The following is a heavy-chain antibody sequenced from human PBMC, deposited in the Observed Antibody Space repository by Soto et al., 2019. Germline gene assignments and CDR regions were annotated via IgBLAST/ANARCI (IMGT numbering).Heavy chain of an antibody. Sequence: GGSLRLSCAASGFNFSGSAMHWVRQASGKGLEWVGRIRSKANSYATAYAAPVKGRFTISRDDSKNTAYLQMNSLKTEDTAVYYCTRHYYRGAFDIWGQGTMVTVSS. CDR1: GFNFSGSA. V-gene: IGHV3-73*01. CDR3: TRHYYRGAFDI. D-gene: IGHD3-10*01. J-gene: IGHJ3*02. CDR2: IRSKANSYAT.